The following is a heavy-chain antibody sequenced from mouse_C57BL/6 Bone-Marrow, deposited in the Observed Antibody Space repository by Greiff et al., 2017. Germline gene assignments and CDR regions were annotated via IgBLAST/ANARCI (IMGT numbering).Heavy chain of an antibody. CDR3: ARGTGDYSFAY. D-gene: IGHD2-13*01. CDR2: ISPRSGNT. Sequence: VQLQESGAELARPGASVKLSCKASGYTFTSYGISWVKQRTGQGLEWIGEISPRSGNTYYNEKFKGKATLTADKSSSTAYMELRSLTSEDSAVYFCARGTGDYSFAYWGQGTLVTVSA. V-gene: IGHV1-81*01. J-gene: IGHJ3*01. CDR1: GYTFTSYG.